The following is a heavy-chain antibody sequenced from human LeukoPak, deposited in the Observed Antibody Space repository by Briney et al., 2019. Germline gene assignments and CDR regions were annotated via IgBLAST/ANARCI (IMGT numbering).Heavy chain of an antibody. CDR1: GFSFSSYA. V-gene: IGHV3-64D*09. Sequence: PGGSLILSCSASGFSFSSYAMHWVRQAPGKGLEYVSAIRSNGGSTYYADSVKGRFTISRDNSKNTLYLQMSSLRVEDTAVYYCVKDRAVDYWGQGTLVTVSS. CDR3: VKDRAVDY. D-gene: IGHD3-10*01. J-gene: IGHJ4*02. CDR2: IRSNGGST.